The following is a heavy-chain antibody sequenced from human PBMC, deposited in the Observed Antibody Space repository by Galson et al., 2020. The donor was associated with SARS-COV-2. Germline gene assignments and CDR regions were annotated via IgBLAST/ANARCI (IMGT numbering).Heavy chain of an antibody. J-gene: IGHJ4*02. Sequence: SETLSLTCTVSGASIRSSTLYWGWIRQPPGKGLEWIGSIYYSGSTYFNPSLKSRVIISVDTSRNQLSLKLSSVTAADTAVYYCACGDQAGLWDFDFWGQGTLVTVSS. V-gene: IGHV4-39*01. CDR3: ACGDQAGLWDFDF. D-gene: IGHD2-21*02. CDR2: IYYSGST. CDR1: GASIRSSTLY.